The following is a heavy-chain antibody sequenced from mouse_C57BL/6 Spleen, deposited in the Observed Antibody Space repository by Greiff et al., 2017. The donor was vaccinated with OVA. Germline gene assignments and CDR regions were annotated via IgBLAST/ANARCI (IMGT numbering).Heavy chain of an antibody. D-gene: IGHD1-1*01. CDR2: IYPGDGDT. CDR3: TRGTTVVATTGY. V-gene: IGHV1-80*01. J-gene: IGHJ2*01. Sequence: QVQLKESGAELVKPGASVKISCKASGYAFSSYWMNWVKQRPGKGLEWIGQIYPGDGDTNYNGKFKGKATLTADKSSSTAYMQLSSLTSEDSAVYFCTRGTTVVATTGYRGQVTTLTVSA. CDR1: GYAFSSYW.